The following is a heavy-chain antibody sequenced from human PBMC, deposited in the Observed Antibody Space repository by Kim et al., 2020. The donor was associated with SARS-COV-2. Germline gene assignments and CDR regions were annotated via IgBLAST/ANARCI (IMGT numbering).Heavy chain of an antibody. CDR2: IRSKAYGGTT. CDR1: GFTFGDYA. V-gene: IGHV3-49*04. D-gene: IGHD3-22*01. CDR3: TRAGYYDSSGYAPDY. J-gene: IGHJ4*02. Sequence: GGSLRLSCTASGFTFGDYAMSWVRQAPGKGLEWVGFIRSKAYGGTTEYAASVKGRFTISRDDSKSIAYLQRNSLKTEDTAVYYCTRAGYYDSSGYAPDYWGQGTLVTVSS.